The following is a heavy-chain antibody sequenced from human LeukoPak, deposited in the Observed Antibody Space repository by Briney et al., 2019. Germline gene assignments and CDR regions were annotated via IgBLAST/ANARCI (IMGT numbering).Heavy chain of an antibody. CDR3: ASPSGEAFYYYYYGMDV. J-gene: IGHJ6*02. CDR2: IIPIFGTA. Sequence: SVKVSCKASGGTFSSYAISWVRQAPGQGLEWMGGIIPIFGTANYAQMFQGRVTITADESTSTAYMELSSLRSEDTAVYYCASPSGEAFYYYYYGMDVWGQGTTVTVSS. V-gene: IGHV1-69*13. D-gene: IGHD3-10*01. CDR1: GGTFSSYA.